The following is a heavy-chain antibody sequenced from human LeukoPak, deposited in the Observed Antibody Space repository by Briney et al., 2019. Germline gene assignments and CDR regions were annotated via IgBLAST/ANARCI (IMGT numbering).Heavy chain of an antibody. CDR1: GFTFSSYA. V-gene: IGHV3-23*01. CDR3: AKDRSDFEFKVNFDY. J-gene: IGHJ4*02. Sequence: GGSLRLSCAAPGFTFSSYAMSWVRQVPGKGLVWVSAISGSGRSTFYADSVKGRFTISRDNSKNTLYLQMNSLRAEDTAVYYCAKDRSDFEFKVNFDYWGQGTLVTVSS. D-gene: IGHD3-9*01. CDR2: ISGSGRST.